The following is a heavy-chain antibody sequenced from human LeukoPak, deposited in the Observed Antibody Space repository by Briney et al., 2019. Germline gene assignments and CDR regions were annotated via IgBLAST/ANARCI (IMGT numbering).Heavy chain of an antibody. Sequence: GGSLRLSCAASGFTFSNYAMSWVRQAPGKGLEWVSAISSGSDRTNYGRSVKGRFTISRDNSKNTLYLQMNSLRAEDTAVYYCAKGNYDYVWGSYRESHFDYWGQGTLVTVSS. J-gene: IGHJ4*02. D-gene: IGHD3-16*02. CDR3: AKGNYDYVWGSYRESHFDY. V-gene: IGHV3-23*01. CDR2: ISSGSDRT. CDR1: GFTFSNYA.